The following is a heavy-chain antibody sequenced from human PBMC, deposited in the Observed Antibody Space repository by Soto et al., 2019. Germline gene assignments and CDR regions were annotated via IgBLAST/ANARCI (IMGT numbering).Heavy chain of an antibody. D-gene: IGHD4-17*01. Sequence: QVQLVQSGPDLKRPGASMKVSCKASGYTFTSYGISWVRQAPGQGLEWMAWISPLKGRTQYSQKAQGRVTLSTDPSSNTAYREMTTLRVDDTAVYFCATDYGDRPEYFKHWGQGTLVTVS. CDR3: ATDYGDRPEYFKH. J-gene: IGHJ1*01. CDR1: GYTFTSYG. CDR2: ISPLKGRT. V-gene: IGHV1-18*04.